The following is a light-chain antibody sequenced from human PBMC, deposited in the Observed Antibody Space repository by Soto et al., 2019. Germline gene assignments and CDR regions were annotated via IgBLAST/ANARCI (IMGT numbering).Light chain of an antibody. J-gene: IGKJ3*01. CDR1: QSIGSSF. CDR3: QHYGNSPPEYT. CDR2: RAS. Sequence: EIVLTQSPGTLSSSPGERATLSCRASQSIGSSFLAWYQQRPGRAPRLLIFRASYSATGIPDRFSGSWSGTDFTLTISRLEPEDFAVYYCQHYGNSPPEYTFGPGTNVD. V-gene: IGKV3-20*01.